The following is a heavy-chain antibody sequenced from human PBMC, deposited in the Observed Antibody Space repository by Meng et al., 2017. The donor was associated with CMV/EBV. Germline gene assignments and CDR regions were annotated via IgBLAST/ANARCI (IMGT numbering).Heavy chain of an antibody. J-gene: IGHJ4*02. CDR1: GGTFRSYA. CDR3: ALSYYYDSSGYYYY. V-gene: IGHV1-69*01. Sequence: SGGTFRSYAISWVRQDPGQGLEWMGGIIPIFGTANYAQKFQGRVTITADESTSTAYMELSSLRSEDTAVYYCALSYYYDSSGYYYYWGQGTLVTVSS. CDR2: IIPIFGTA. D-gene: IGHD3-22*01.